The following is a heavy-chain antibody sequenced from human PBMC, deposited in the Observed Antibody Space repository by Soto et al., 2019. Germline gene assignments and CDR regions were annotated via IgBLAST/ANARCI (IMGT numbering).Heavy chain of an antibody. CDR2: ISYDGSNK. J-gene: IGHJ4*02. Sequence: QVQLVESGGGVVHPGRSLRLSCAASGFTFSSYGMHWVRQAPGKGLEWVAVISYDGSNKYYADSVKGRFTISRDKSKNTLYLQLNSLRAEDTAVYYCAKDPTPRFYYDSSGYFQTYYIDYWGQGTLVTGYS. D-gene: IGHD3-22*01. CDR1: GFTFSSYG. V-gene: IGHV3-30*18. CDR3: AKDPTPRFYYDSSGYFQTYYIDY.